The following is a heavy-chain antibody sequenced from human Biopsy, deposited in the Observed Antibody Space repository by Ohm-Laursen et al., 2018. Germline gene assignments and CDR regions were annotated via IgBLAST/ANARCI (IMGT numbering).Heavy chain of an antibody. J-gene: IGHJ4*02. D-gene: IGHD2-15*01. V-gene: IGHV4-34*08. Sequence: TLSLTCAVFGKTISDYQWSWIRQRPGKGLEWIGQIKQAGTTNYNQYLKSRVPISVDVSKYEFSLWLTFVTAADTAVYLCGNEVHGRDYWGLGALVTVSS. CDR2: IKQAGTT. CDR3: GNEVHGRDY. CDR1: GKTISDYQ.